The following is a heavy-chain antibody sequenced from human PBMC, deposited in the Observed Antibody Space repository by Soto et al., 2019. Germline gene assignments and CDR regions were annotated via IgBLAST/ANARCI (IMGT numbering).Heavy chain of an antibody. Sequence: SETLSLTCAVYGGSFSGYFWNWVRQPPGKGLEWIGEINHSGSTKYNPSLKSRVTLSVDTSKNQFSLRVFPVTAADTAVYYCARDLSGYYYGMDVWGQGTTVTVSS. CDR2: INHSGST. CDR3: ARDLSGYYYGMDV. J-gene: IGHJ6*02. CDR1: GGSFSGYF. V-gene: IGHV4-34*01.